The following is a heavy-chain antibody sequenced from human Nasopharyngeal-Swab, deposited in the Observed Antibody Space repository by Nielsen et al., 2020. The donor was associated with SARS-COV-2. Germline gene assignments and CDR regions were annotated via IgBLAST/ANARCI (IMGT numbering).Heavy chain of an antibody. CDR1: GFTFSSYG. D-gene: IGHD5-18*01. CDR2: ISYDGSNK. V-gene: IGHV3-30*03. J-gene: IGHJ6*02. CDR3: ARFSRYGKRSPYGMDV. Sequence: GESLKISCAASGFTFSSYGMHWVRQAPGKGLEWVAVISYDGSNKYYADSVKGRFTISRDNSKNTLYLQMNSLRAEDTAVYYCARFSRYGKRSPYGMDVWGQGTTATVSS.